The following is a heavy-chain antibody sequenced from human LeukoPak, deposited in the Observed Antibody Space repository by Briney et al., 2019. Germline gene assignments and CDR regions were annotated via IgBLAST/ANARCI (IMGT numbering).Heavy chain of an antibody. CDR2: INPSGGST. CDR3: ASGIAARAVTNYYYYYMDV. V-gene: IGHV1-46*01. CDR1: GYTFTSYY. J-gene: IGHJ6*03. Sequence: GASVKVSCKASGYTFTSYYMHWVRQAPGQGLEWMGIINPSGGSTSYAQKFQGRVTMTRDMSTSTVYMELSSLRSEDTAVYYCASGIAARAVTNYYYYYMDVWGKGTTVTVSS. D-gene: IGHD6-6*01.